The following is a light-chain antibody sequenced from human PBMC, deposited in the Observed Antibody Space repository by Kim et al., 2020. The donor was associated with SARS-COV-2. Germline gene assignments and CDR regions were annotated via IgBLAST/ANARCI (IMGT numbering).Light chain of an antibody. V-gene: IGKV2-28*01. CDR3: MQTLQTPYT. CDR2: LGS. CDR1: QSLLHNNGYNY. Sequence: DIVMTQSPLSLPVTPGEPASISCRSSQSLLHNNGYNYLDWYLQKPGQSPQLLIYLGSNRASGVPDRFSGSRSGTDFTLKISRVEAEDVGVYYCMQTLQTPYTFGQGTKLEI. J-gene: IGKJ2*01.